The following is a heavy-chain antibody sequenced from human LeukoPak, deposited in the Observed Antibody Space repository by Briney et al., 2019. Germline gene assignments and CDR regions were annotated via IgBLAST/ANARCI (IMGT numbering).Heavy chain of an antibody. J-gene: IGHJ4*02. D-gene: IGHD6-13*01. CDR1: GFTFSSYG. V-gene: IGHV3-30*18. CDR3: AKDLGIAAAGTFPADY. CDR2: ISYDGSNK. Sequence: GGSLRLSCAASGFTFSSYGMHWVRRAPGKGLEWVAVISYDGSNKYYADSVKGRFTISRDNSKNTLYLQMNSLRAEDTAVYYCAKDLGIAAAGTFPADYWGQGTLVTVSS.